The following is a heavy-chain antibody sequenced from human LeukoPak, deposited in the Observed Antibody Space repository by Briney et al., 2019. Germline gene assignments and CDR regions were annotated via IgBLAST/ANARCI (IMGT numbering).Heavy chain of an antibody. CDR3: ARQRGGYVDY. J-gene: IGHJ4*02. V-gene: IGHV4-59*08. CDR2: IYYSENT. Sequence: PSETLSLTCTVSGGSMTYYYWTWIRQPPGKGLEWIGYIYYSENTNYNPSLKSRVTISVDTSKNQFSLMLGSVTAADTAVFYCARQRGGYVDYWGQGTLVTVSS. D-gene: IGHD2-15*01. CDR1: GGSMTYYY.